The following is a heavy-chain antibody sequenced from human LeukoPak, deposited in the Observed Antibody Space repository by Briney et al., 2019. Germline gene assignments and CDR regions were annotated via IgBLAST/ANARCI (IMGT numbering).Heavy chain of an antibody. J-gene: IGHJ3*02. V-gene: IGHV4-4*07. Sequence: SETLSLTCTVSGGSISSYYWSWIRQPAGKGLEWIGRIYTSGSTNYNPSLKSRVTMSVDTSKNQFSLKLSSVTAADTAVYYCAREKGTYCSSTSCYDVTDAFDIWGQGTMVTVSS. D-gene: IGHD2-2*01. CDR2: IYTSGST. CDR3: AREKGTYCSSTSCYDVTDAFDI. CDR1: GGSISSYY.